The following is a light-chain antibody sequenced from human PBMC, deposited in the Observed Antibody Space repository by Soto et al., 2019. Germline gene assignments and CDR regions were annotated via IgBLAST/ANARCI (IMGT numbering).Light chain of an antibody. Sequence: QSVLTQSPSASGTPGQRVSISCSGSSSNIGSNTVSWYQHVPGTAPKLLIYSNDQRPSAVPGRFSGSKSGSSASLAISGLQYEDEDYYYCEKWDDSINVVFGGGTKVTVL. J-gene: IGLJ3*02. CDR2: SND. CDR3: EKWDDSINVV. CDR1: SSNIGSNT. V-gene: IGLV1-44*01.